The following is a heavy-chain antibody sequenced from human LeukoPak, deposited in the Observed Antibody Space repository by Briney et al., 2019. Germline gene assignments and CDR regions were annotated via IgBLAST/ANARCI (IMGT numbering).Heavy chain of an antibody. CDR1: GFTFSSYV. CDR3: AKSHDSSGSDY. CDR2: VSGSGGST. D-gene: IGHD3-22*01. V-gene: IGHV3-23*01. Sequence: GGSLRLSCAASGFTFSSYVMSWVRQAPGKGLEWVSAVSGSGGSTYYADSVKGRFTISRDNSKNTLYMQMNSLRAEDTAVYYCAKSHDSSGSDYWGQGTLVTVSS. J-gene: IGHJ4*02.